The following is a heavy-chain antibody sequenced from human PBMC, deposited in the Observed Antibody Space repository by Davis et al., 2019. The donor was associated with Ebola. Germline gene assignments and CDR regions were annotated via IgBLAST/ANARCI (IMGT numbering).Heavy chain of an antibody. D-gene: IGHD3-10*01. CDR1: GFTFSSYW. V-gene: IGHV3-7*03. Sequence: GESLKISCAASGFTFSSYWMSWVRQAPGKGLEWVANIKQDGNEKYYVDSVKGRFTISRDNAKNSLYLQMNSLRAEDTAVYYCARGLITMVQGVIYYYYYYGMDVWGQGTTVTVSS. CDR3: ARGLITMVQGVIYYYYYYGMDV. J-gene: IGHJ6*02. CDR2: IKQDGNEK.